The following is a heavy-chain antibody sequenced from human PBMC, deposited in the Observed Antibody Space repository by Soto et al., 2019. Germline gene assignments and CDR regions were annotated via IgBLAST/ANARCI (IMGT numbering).Heavy chain of an antibody. CDR3: ARVSGYFDY. D-gene: IGHD3-22*01. CDR1: GYSISSGYY. J-gene: IGHJ4*02. Sequence: NPSETLSLTCAVPGYSISSGYYWGWIRQPPGKGLEWIGSIYHSGSTYYNPSLKSRVTISVDTSKNQFSLKLSSVTAADTAVYYCARVSGYFDYWCEGTLVTVFS. CDR2: IYHSGST. V-gene: IGHV4-38-2*01.